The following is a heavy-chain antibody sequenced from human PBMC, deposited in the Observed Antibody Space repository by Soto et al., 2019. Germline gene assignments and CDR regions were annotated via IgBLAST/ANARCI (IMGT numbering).Heavy chain of an antibody. Sequence: SETLSLTCTVSGGSISSSGYYWGWIRQPPGKGLEWIGTISYSGSTYYNPSLKSRVTISVDTSKNQFSLKLSSVTAADTAVYYCARHGYYDSSGYYLFSYVDYYYYVMDVWGQGSTVIVSS. CDR1: GGSISSSGYY. CDR3: ARHGYYDSSGYYLFSYVDYYYYVMDV. CDR2: ISYSGST. D-gene: IGHD3-22*01. J-gene: IGHJ6*02. V-gene: IGHV4-39*01.